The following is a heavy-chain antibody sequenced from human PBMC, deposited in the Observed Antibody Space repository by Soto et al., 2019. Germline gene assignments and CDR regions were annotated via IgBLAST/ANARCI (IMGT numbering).Heavy chain of an antibody. CDR1: GGSISSGDYY. Sequence: SETLSLTCTVSGGSISSGDYYWSWIRQPPGKGLEWIGYIYYSGSTYYNPSLKSRVTISVDTSKNQFSLKLSSVTAADTAVYYCARAAAGGYSGYEVFDYWGQGTLVTVSS. CDR2: IYYSGST. CDR3: ARAAAGGYSGYEVFDY. J-gene: IGHJ4*02. D-gene: IGHD5-12*01. V-gene: IGHV4-30-4*01.